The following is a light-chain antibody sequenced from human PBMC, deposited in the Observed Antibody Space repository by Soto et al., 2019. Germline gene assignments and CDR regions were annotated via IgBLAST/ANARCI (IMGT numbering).Light chain of an antibody. Sequence: EIVLTQSPGTLSLSPGERATLSCRASQSVSSSYLAWYQQKPGQAPRLLIYGASSRATGIPDRFSGSGSGTDFTITISRLEPEDFAAYYCQQYDSSFMYTFGQGTKLEIK. CDR2: GAS. V-gene: IGKV3-20*01. J-gene: IGKJ2*01. CDR1: QSVSSSY. CDR3: QQYDSSFMYT.